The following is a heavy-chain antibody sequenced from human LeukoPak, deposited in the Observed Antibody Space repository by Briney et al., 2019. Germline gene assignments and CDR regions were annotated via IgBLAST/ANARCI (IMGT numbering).Heavy chain of an antibody. V-gene: IGHV4-4*07. CDR2: IRASATP. CDR3: ARDIVYLIDEDYG. Sequence: SDTLSLTCSVSGGSFNSYYWSWLRQPAAKGLEWIGRIRASATPDYSPSLQSRVTISIDTSQRQVSLNLTSVTAADTAVYYCARDIVYLIDEDYGWGQGTLVTVSS. J-gene: IGHJ4*02. CDR1: GGSFNSYY. D-gene: IGHD4-17*01.